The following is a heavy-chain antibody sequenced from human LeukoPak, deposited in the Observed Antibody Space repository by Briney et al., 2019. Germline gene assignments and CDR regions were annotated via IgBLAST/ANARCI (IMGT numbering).Heavy chain of an antibody. CDR3: ARSPDYDFLTGYFFDY. J-gene: IGHJ4*02. Sequence: GESLKISCKGSGYRFTSYWIGWVRQMPGKGLEWMGIIYPGDSDTRYSPSFQGQVTISADKSISTAYLQWSSLKASDTAMYYCARSPDYDFLTGYFFDYWGQGTLVTVSS. V-gene: IGHV5-51*01. D-gene: IGHD3-9*01. CDR2: IYPGDSDT. CDR1: GYRFTSYW.